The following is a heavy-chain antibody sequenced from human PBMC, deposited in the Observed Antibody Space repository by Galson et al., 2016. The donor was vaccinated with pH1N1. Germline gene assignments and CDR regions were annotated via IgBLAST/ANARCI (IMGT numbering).Heavy chain of an antibody. CDR2: VYPGDSDI. D-gene: IGHD2-15*01. Sequence: QSGAEVKKPGESLKISCKGSGYNFTNYWIGWVRQMPGKGLEWMGIVYPGDSDIKYSPSFRGQVTISADKSISTAYLQWGGLRASDTATYWCARLDRYCSGVSCFSFWFGPWGKGTLVTVSS. CDR1: GYNFTNYW. CDR3: ARLDRYCSGVSCFSFWFGP. V-gene: IGHV5-51*01. J-gene: IGHJ5*02.